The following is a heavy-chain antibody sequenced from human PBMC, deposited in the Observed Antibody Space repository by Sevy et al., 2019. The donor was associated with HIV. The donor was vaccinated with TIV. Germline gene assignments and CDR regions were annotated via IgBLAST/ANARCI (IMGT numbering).Heavy chain of an antibody. V-gene: IGHV3-74*01. Sequence: GGSLRLSCAASGFTFSSYWMYWVRQAPGKGLVWVSRINTDGSNTKYADSVKGRFTISRDNAKNTLYLQMNSLRAEDTAVYYCARGGATFDYWGQGTLVTVSS. D-gene: IGHD1-26*01. CDR2: INTDGSNT. CDR3: ARGGATFDY. CDR1: GFTFSSYW. J-gene: IGHJ4*02.